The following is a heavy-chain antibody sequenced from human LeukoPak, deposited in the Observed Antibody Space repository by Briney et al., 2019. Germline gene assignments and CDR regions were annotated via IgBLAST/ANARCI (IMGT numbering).Heavy chain of an antibody. V-gene: IGHV4-34*01. CDR1: GGSYSGHY. CDR2: IHHSGGT. CDR3: ARVNRGLIDY. D-gene: IGHD2/OR15-2a*01. Sequence: PSEALSLTCAVSGGSYSGHYWTCIRQSPGKGLEWIGEIHHSGGTNYNPSLNFRVTISLDTSRNQFSLKLISLTAADTAVYYCARVNRGLIDYWGQGILVTVSS. J-gene: IGHJ4*02.